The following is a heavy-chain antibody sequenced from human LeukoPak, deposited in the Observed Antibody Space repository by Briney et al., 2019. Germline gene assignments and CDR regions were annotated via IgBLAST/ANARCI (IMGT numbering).Heavy chain of an antibody. CDR1: GFTFSSYA. CDR3: ARDPYYYGSGSIY. J-gene: IGHJ4*02. D-gene: IGHD3-10*01. Sequence: GRSLRLSCAASGFTFSSYAMHWVRQAPGKGLEWVAVISYDGSNKYYAGSVKGRFTISRDNSKNTLYLQMNSLRAEDTAVYYCARDPYYYGSGSIYWGQGTLVTVSS. V-gene: IGHV3-30-3*01. CDR2: ISYDGSNK.